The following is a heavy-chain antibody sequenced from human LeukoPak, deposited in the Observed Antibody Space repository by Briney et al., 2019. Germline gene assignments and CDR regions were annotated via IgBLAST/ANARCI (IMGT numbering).Heavy chain of an antibody. V-gene: IGHV4-34*01. Sequence: SETLSLTCAVYGGSFSGYYWSWIRQPPGKGLEWIGEINRSGSTNYNPSLKSRVTISVDTSKNQFSLKLSSVTAADTAVYYCARGLRRPCSSTSCYTNYYYGMDVWGQGTTVTVSS. CDR1: GGSFSGYY. D-gene: IGHD2-2*02. CDR3: ARGLRRPCSSTSCYTNYYYGMDV. J-gene: IGHJ6*02. CDR2: INRSGST.